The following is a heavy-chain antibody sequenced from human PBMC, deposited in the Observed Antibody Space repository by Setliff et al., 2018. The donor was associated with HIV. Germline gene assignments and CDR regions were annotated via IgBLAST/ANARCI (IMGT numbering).Heavy chain of an antibody. J-gene: IGHJ4*02. V-gene: IGHV2-5*02. CDR2: IYWDDDK. D-gene: IGHD3-10*01. CDR3: ARTPDYYFDY. Sequence: SGPTLVNPTQTLTLTCTFSGFLFSTNRVGVGWIRQPPGKALEWLALIYWDDDKRYSPSLKSRLTITKGTSKNQVVLTMTNMDPVDTATYYCARTPDYYFDYWGQGTLVTVSS. CDR1: GFLFSTNRVG.